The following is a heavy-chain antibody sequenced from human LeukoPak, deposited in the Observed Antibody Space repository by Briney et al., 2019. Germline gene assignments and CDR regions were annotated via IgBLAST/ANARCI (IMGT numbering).Heavy chain of an antibody. Sequence: PGGSLRLSCAASGFTFNIHTMTWVRQAPGKGLEWVSSIGSSSRYIYYADSLKGRFTISRDNDNNSVYLQMNSLRAEDTAVYYCARDCSSSAFDIWGQGTMVTVSS. CDR2: IGSSSRYI. CDR3: ARDCSSSAFDI. V-gene: IGHV3-21*01. D-gene: IGHD2-15*01. CDR1: GFTFNIHT. J-gene: IGHJ3*02.